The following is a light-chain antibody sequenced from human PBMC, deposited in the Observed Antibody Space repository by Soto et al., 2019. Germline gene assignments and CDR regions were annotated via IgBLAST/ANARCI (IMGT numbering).Light chain of an antibody. CDR3: SSYTSSSTVI. J-gene: IGLJ2*01. V-gene: IGLV2-14*03. CDR2: DVR. Sequence: QSVLTQPASVSGSPGQSITISCTGTSSDVGGYNYISWYQQHPGKAPKFIIYDVRNRPSGVSNRFSGSRSGNTASLTISGLQAEDVADYYCSSYTSSSTVIFGGGTKLTVL. CDR1: SSDVGGYNY.